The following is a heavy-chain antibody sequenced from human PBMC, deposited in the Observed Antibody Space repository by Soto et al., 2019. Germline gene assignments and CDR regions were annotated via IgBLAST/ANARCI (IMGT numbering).Heavy chain of an antibody. Sequence: QVQLVQSAAEVKKPGASVRVSCKTSGYTFNNFGISWVRQAPGQGLEWMGWISTYNGNTKFAQKFQGRLTMTTDTSTSTAYMDLRSLRSDDTAIYYCARGGSTFSMVREVFSSDYWGQGTLVTVSS. CDR3: ARGGSTFSMVREVFSSDY. D-gene: IGHD3-10*01. CDR1: GYTFNNFG. CDR2: ISTYNGNT. J-gene: IGHJ4*02. V-gene: IGHV1-18*01.